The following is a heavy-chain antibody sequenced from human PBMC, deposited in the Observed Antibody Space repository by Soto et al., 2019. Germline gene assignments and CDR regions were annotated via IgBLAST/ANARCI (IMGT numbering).Heavy chain of an antibody. D-gene: IGHD1-7*01. CDR1: GYTFTGSN. CDR3: TRGTGTSWFDP. J-gene: IGHJ5*02. Sequence: GASVKVSCKASGYTFTGSNMYWVRQAPGQGLEWMGRISPNRGDTKYAQKFQGRVTMTRDTSISTAYMELHGLSFDDTAVYYCTRGTGTSWFDPWGQGTLVTVSS. V-gene: IGHV1-2*02. CDR2: ISPNRGDT.